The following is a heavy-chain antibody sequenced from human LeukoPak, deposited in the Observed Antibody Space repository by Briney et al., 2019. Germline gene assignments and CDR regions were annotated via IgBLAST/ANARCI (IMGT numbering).Heavy chain of an antibody. Sequence: SETLSLTCTVSGGSISSSSYYWGWIRQPPGKGLEWIGSIYYNGSTYYNPSLKRRVTISVDTSKNQFSLTLTSVTAADTAVYFCARDHFGSLDSWGQGILVTVSS. V-gene: IGHV4-39*07. CDR1: GGSISSSSYY. CDR3: ARDHFGSLDS. D-gene: IGHD3-10*01. J-gene: IGHJ4*02. CDR2: IYYNGST.